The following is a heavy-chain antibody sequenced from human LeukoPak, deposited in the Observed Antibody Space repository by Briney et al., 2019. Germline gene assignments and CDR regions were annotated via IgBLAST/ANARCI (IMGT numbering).Heavy chain of an antibody. D-gene: IGHD1-26*01. CDR2: IYYSGST. Sequence: SETLSLTCSVSGGSVSNDIHYWSWIRQPPGKGLEWIGYIYYSGSTNYNPSLKSRVTISVDTSKNQFSLKLSSVTAADTAVYYCARVGGTNYYYYGMDVWGQGTTVTVSS. V-gene: IGHV4-61*01. J-gene: IGHJ6*02. CDR1: GGSVSNDIHY. CDR3: ARVGGTNYYYYGMDV.